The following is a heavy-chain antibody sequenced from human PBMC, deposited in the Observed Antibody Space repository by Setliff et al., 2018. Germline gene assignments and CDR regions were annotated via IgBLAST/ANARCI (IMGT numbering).Heavy chain of an antibody. Sequence: PSETLSLTCTVSGGSISSGSYYWSWIRQPAGKGLEWIGHIYTSGSTNYNPSLKSRVTIAVDTSKNQFSLQLSPVTAADTAVYYCATTPYQLLNFDYWGQGTLVTVSS. D-gene: IGHD2-2*01. J-gene: IGHJ4*02. V-gene: IGHV4-61*09. CDR3: ATTPYQLLNFDY. CDR2: IYTSGST. CDR1: GGSISSGSYY.